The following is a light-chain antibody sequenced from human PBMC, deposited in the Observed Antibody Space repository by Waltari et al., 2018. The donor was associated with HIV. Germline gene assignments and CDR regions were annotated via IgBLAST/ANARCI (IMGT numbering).Light chain of an antibody. J-gene: IGKJ4*01. CDR1: LSLLQSTGNNW. CDR2: LGS. CDR3: MQSLQIPLT. V-gene: IGKV2-28*01. Sequence: IVMTQSPHSLSVTLGEPASISCKSSLSLLQSTGNNWLQWFLQKPGQSPQLLIYLGSSRASGVPDRFSGSGSGTDFTLRISKVEAKDVGVYYCMQSLQIPLTFGGGTKLEI.